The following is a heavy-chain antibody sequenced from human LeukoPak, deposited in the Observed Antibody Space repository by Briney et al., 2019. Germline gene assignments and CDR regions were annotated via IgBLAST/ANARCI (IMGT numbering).Heavy chain of an antibody. CDR3: ARAYCSSTSCYYAFDI. D-gene: IGHD2-2*01. CDR1: GDSVSSNSAA. J-gene: IGHJ3*02. CDR2: TYYRSKWYN. Sequence: SQTLSLTCAISGDSVSSNSAAWTWIRQSPSRGLEWLGRTYYRSKWYNDYAVSVKSRITINPDTSKNQFSLQLNSVTPEDTAVYYCARAYCSSTSCYYAFDIWGQGTMVTVSS. V-gene: IGHV6-1*01.